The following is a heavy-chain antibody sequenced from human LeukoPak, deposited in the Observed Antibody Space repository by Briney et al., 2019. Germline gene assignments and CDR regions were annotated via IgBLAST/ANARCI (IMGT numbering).Heavy chain of an antibody. CDR2: INPNNGGT. V-gene: IGHV1-2*02. Sequence: ASVEVSCKASGYTFSGYYMHWVRQAPGQGLEWMGWINPNNGGTNYAQKFQGRVTMTLDTSISTGYMELSRLRPDDTAIYFCARVDGGEWYYFDYWGQGTLVTVFS. D-gene: IGHD2-8*02. CDR3: ARVDGGEWYYFDY. J-gene: IGHJ4*02. CDR1: GYTFSGYY.